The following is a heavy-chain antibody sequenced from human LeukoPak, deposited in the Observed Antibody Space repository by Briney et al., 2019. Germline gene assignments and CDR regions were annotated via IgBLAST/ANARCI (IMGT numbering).Heavy chain of an antibody. CDR2: INHSGST. Sequence: PSETLSLTCTVSGGSISSSSYYWGWIRQPPGKGLEWIGEINHSGSTNYNPSLKSRVTISVDTSKNQFSLELSSVTAADTAVYYCARLGFDYWGQGTLVTVSS. J-gene: IGHJ4*02. V-gene: IGHV4-39*07. CDR1: GGSISSSSYY. CDR3: ARLGFDY.